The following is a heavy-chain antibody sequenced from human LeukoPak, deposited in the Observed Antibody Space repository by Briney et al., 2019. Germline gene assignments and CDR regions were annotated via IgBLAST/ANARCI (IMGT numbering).Heavy chain of an antibody. Sequence: GGSLRLSCTTSGFTFGDYAMSWVRQAPGKGLEGVIFIRSKAYGGTIDYAASVKGRFTISRDDSKNIAYLQMNSLKIEDTAVYYCTRGGADYGDYDRFFAYWGQGTLVTVSS. J-gene: IGHJ4*02. CDR2: IRSKAYGGTI. CDR3: TRGGADYGDYDRFFAY. CDR1: GFTFGDYA. V-gene: IGHV3-49*04. D-gene: IGHD4-17*01.